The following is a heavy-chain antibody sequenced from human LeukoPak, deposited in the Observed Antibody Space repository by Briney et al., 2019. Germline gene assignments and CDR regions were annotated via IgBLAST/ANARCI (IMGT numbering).Heavy chain of an antibody. Sequence: GGSLRLSCAASGCTFSSYAMSWVRQAPGKGLEWVSAISGSGGSTYYADSVKGRFTISRDNSKNTLYLQMNSLRAEDTAVYYCAKDLGEGQQLFDYWGQGTLVTVSS. CDR3: AKDLGEGQQLFDY. CDR1: GCTFSSYA. J-gene: IGHJ4*02. D-gene: IGHD6-13*01. V-gene: IGHV3-23*01. CDR2: ISGSGGST.